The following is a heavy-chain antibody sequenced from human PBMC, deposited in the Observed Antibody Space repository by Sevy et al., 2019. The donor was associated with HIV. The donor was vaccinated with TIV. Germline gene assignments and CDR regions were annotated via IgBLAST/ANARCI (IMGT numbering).Heavy chain of an antibody. D-gene: IGHD3-22*01. CDR3: ARERGTYYDTSGYPYLLEAGFDY. V-gene: IGHV3-48*02. CDR1: GFPFNYYA. CDR2: INSDSDTM. Sequence: GGSLRLSCVASGFPFNYYAMNWVRQAPGKGLEWILYINSDSDTMYYGDSVKGRFTISRDNAKNSLYLQMNSLRHEDTAVYYCARERGTYYDTSGYPYLLEAGFDYWGQGTLVTVSS. J-gene: IGHJ4*02.